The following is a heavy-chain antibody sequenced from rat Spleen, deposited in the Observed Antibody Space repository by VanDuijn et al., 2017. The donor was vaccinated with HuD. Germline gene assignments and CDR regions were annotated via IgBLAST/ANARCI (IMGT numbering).Heavy chain of an antibody. CDR2: ISYDGSST. CDR3: ARRNYDGTYYYYWYFDF. CDR1: GFTFSDYN. Sequence: EVQLVESGGGLVQPGRSLKLSCAASGFTFSDYNMAWVRQAPKKGLEWVATISYDGSSTYYRDSVKGRFTISRDNAKSTLYLQMDSLRSEDTATYYCARRNYDGTYYYYWYFDFWGPGTMVTVSS. J-gene: IGHJ1*01. V-gene: IGHV5-7*01. D-gene: IGHD1-12*02.